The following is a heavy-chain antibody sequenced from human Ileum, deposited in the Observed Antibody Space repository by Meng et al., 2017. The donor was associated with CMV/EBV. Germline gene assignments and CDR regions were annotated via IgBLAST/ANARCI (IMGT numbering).Heavy chain of an antibody. J-gene: IGHJ4*02. CDR1: GYTFTDYY. Sequence: VALGQSGAEVKKPGASVKVSCKASGYTFTDYYMHWVRQAPGQGLEWMGWIKPHSGDTKYEKKFQGRVTMTSDTSISTVYMELTRLTPDDTAIYYCAREIIMAARAFGYWGQGTLVTVSS. V-gene: IGHV1-2*02. CDR2: IKPHSGDT. D-gene: IGHD5-12*01. CDR3: AREIIMAARAFGY.